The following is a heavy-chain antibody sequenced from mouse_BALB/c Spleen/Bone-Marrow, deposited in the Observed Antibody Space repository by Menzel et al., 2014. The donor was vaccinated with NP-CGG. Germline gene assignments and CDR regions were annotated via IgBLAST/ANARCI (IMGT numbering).Heavy chain of an antibody. CDR1: GYSFTGYF. CDR2: INPYNGDT. Sequence: VQLQQSGPELVKPGASVKISCKASGYSFTGYFMNWVKPSHGKSLEWIGRINPYNGDTFYNQKFKGKATLTVDKSSSTAHMELLSLTSEDSAVYYCGSYWFAYWGQGTLVTVSA. CDR3: GSYWFAY. V-gene: IGHV1-37*01. J-gene: IGHJ3*01.